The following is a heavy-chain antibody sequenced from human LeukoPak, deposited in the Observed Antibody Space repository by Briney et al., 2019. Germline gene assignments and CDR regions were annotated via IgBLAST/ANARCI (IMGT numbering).Heavy chain of an antibody. CDR3: ARRVGGHPYYWYFDL. J-gene: IGHJ2*01. Sequence: SETLSLTCTVSGGSIRSYYWSWIRQPPGKGLEWIGYIYYSGSTNYNPSLKSRVTISVDTFKNQFSLKLSSVTAADTAVYYCARRVGGHPYYWYFDLWGRGTLVTVSS. V-gene: IGHV4-59*08. CDR1: GGSIRSYY. CDR2: IYYSGST. D-gene: IGHD4-23*01.